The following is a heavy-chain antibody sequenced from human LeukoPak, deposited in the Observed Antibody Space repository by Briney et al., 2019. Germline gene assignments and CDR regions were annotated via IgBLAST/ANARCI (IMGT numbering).Heavy chain of an antibody. CDR2: VYYSGTT. J-gene: IGHJ4*02. CDR1: GGSIINTNYY. Sequence: PSETLSLTCTVSGGSIINTNYYWGWVRQPPGKGLEWIGSVYYSGTTYYNPSLKSRVTISVDTSNNQFSLKLSSVTAADTAIYYCARRTRAVDGHDYWGQGTLVTVSS. V-gene: IGHV4-39*01. D-gene: IGHD6-19*01. CDR3: ARRTRAVDGHDY.